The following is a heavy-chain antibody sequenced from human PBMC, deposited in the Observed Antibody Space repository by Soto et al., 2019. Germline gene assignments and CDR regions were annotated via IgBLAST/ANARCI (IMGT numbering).Heavy chain of an antibody. Sequence: EVQLVETGGGLIQPGGSLRLSCAASGFTVSSNYMSWVRQAPGKGLEWVSVIYSGGSTYYADSVKGRFTISRDNSKNTLSLQMNSGRSEDTAVYYWARWGSGSVSYAEDYYYYGMDVRGPGTTVTVSS. V-gene: IGHV3-53*02. J-gene: IGHJ6*02. CDR2: IYSGGST. CDR3: ARWGSGSVSYAEDYYYYGMDV. CDR1: GFTVSSNY. D-gene: IGHD1-26*01.